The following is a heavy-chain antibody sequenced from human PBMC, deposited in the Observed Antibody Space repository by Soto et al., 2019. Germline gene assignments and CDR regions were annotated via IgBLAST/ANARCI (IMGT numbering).Heavy chain of an antibody. D-gene: IGHD3-3*02. CDR3: VGYDRINMKPYSPEGFHI. J-gene: IGHJ3*02. Sequence: PSETLSLTCTVSCDSISSSNSHWGWTRQPPGKGLEYIGSVYYGGAIFYSGNIYYNPSLKSRVTISVDTSKNQFSLRLSSVTAADTGVYYCVGYDRINMKPYSPEGFHIWGQGTMVTVSS. V-gene: IGHV4-39*01. CDR1: CDSISSSNSH. CDR2: VYYGGAIFYSGNI.